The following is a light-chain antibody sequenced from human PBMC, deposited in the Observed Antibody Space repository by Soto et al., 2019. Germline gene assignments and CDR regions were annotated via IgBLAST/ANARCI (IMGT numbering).Light chain of an antibody. CDR1: QSVSSY. V-gene: IGKV3-11*01. J-gene: IGKJ4*01. Sequence: EIVLTQSPATLSLSPGERATLSCRASQSVSSYLAWYQQKPGQAPRLLIYDASNRATGIPARFSGSGSGTDFTLTISSLEPEDFAVYDCQQRTYWPLTFGGGTKVEIK. CDR3: QQRTYWPLT. CDR2: DAS.